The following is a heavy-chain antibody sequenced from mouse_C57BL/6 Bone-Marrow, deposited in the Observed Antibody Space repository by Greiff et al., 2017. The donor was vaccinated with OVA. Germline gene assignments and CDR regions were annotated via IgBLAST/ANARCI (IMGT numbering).Heavy chain of an antibody. V-gene: IGHV1-52*01. Sequence: VKLQQPGAELVRPGSSVKLSCKASGYTFTSYWMHWVKQRPIQGLEWIGNIDPSDSETHYNQKFKDKATLTVDKSSSTAYMQLSSLTSEDSAVYYCARSIYYGNYEAMDYWGQGTSVTVSS. CDR3: ARSIYYGNYEAMDY. J-gene: IGHJ4*01. CDR1: GYTFTSYW. CDR2: IDPSDSET. D-gene: IGHD2-1*01.